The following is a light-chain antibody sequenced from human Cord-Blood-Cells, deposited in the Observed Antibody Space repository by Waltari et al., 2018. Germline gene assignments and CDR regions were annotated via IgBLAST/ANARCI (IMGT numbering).Light chain of an antibody. CDR1: QSISSW. J-gene: IGKJ1*01. CDR3: QQYNSYSQWT. V-gene: IGKV1-5*01. CDR2: DAS. Sequence: DIQMTQSPSTLSASVGDRVTITCRASQSISSWLAWYQQKPGKAPKLLIYDASSLESGVPSRFSGSGSGTEFTLTISSLQPDDFVTYYCQQYNSYSQWTFGQGTKVEIK.